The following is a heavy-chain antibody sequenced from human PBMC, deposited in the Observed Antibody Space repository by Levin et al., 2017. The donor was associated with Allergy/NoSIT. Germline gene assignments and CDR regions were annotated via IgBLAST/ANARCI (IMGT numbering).Heavy chain of an antibody. CDR2: ISYDGTKK. J-gene: IGHJ6*02. CDR1: GFTFTSYG. CDR3: AKDKSKGVRGAKGISRDYDGMHG. Sequence: GALRLSCAASGFTFTSYGMHWVRQAPGKGLEWVAVISYDGTKKYYGDSVKGRFTISRDNSKNTLDLQMNSLRAEDTAVYHCAKDKSKGVRGAKGISRDYDGMHGWGQGTTVTVSS. V-gene: IGHV3-30*18. D-gene: IGHD3-10*01.